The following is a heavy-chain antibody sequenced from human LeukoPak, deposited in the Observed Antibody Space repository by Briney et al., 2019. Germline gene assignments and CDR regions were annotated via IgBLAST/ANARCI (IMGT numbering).Heavy chain of an antibody. D-gene: IGHD6-19*01. CDR3: AREPYSSAWLFDY. J-gene: IGHJ4*02. CDR2: ISSSGSYI. CDR1: GFTFSTYT. Sequence: PGGSLRLSCEVSGFTFSTYTMSWVRQAPGKGLEWVSSISSSGSYIHYIDSVKGRFTISRDNAKNSLYLQLNSLTAEDTAVYYCAREPYSSAWLFDYWGQGTLVTVSS. V-gene: IGHV3-21*01.